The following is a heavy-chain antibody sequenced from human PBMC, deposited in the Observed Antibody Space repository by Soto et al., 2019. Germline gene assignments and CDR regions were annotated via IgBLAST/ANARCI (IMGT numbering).Heavy chain of an antibody. J-gene: IGHJ4*02. V-gene: IGHV1-69*13. CDR3: AKGYSYGHYYFDY. Sequence: GASVKVSCKASGGTFNSYVINWVRQAPGQGLEWMGGIIPIFDTANYAQMFQGRATITADESTSTAYMELTSLRSEDTAVYYCAKGYSYGHYYFDYWGQGTLVTVSS. D-gene: IGHD5-18*01. CDR1: GGTFNSYV. CDR2: IIPIFDTA.